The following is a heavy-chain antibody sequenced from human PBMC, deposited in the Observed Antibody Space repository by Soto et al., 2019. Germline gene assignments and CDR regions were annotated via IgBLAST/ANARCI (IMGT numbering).Heavy chain of an antibody. Sequence: PSETLSLTCAVYGGSFSGYYWSWIRQPPGKGLEWIGEINHSGSTNYNPSLKSRVTISVDTSKNQFSLKLSSVTAADTAVYYCARGRSPLGSIAVAGTRGNPFDYWGQGTLVTVSS. CDR2: INHSGST. V-gene: IGHV4-34*01. CDR3: ARGRSPLGSIAVAGTRGNPFDY. CDR1: GGSFSGYY. J-gene: IGHJ4*02. D-gene: IGHD6-19*01.